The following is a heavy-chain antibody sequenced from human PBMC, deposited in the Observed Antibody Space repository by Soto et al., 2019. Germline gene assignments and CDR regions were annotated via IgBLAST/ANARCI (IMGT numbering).Heavy chain of an antibody. D-gene: IGHD6-25*01. CDR2: IIPMFGTP. V-gene: IGHV1-69*12. J-gene: IGHJ4*02. CDR3: EGRYRSASEY. CDR1: GGTISSYA. Sequence: QVQLVQSGAEVKKPGSSVKVSCKASGGTISSYAISWVRQAPGQGLEWMGGIIPMFGTPNYAQKSQGRVTITADESTSTVYMGLSSLRSEDTAVYYCEGRYRSASEYWGKGTLVTVSS.